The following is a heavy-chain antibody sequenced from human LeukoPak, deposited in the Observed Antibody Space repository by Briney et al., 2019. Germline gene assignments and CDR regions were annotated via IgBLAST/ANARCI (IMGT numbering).Heavy chain of an antibody. CDR2: INPSGGST. J-gene: IGHJ5*02. CDR3: ARVRELHYQVEVLGFDP. CDR1: GYTFTSYY. D-gene: IGHD1-26*01. V-gene: IGHV1-46*01. Sequence: ASVKVSCKASGYTFTSYYMHWVRQAPGQGLEWMGIINPSGGSTSYAQKFQGRVTMTRDMSTSTVYMELSSLRSEDTAVYYCARVRELHYQVEVLGFDPWGQGTLVTVSS.